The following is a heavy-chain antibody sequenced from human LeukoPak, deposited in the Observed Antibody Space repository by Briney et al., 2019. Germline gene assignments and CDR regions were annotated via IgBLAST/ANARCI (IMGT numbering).Heavy chain of an antibody. J-gene: IGHJ4*02. CDR3: AREPYYYDSSGYYPIDY. CDR1: XXXXXGYX. V-gene: IGHV4-34*01. D-gene: IGHD3-22*01. Sequence: SETLSLTCAVXXXXXXGYXXSXXRQPXXXXXXXIGEIXHSGSTNYNPSLKSRVTISVDTSKNQFSLKLSSVTAADTAVYYCAREPYYYDSSGYYPIDYWGQGTLVTVSS. CDR2: IXHSGST.